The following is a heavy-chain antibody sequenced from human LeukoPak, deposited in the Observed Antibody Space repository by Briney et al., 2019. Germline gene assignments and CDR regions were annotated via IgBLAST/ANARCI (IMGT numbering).Heavy chain of an antibody. CDR2: IYYSGST. V-gene: IGHV4-61*01. Sequence: SETLSLTCTVSGGSVSSGSYYWSWIRQPPGNGLEWIGYIYYSGSTNYNPSLKSRVTISVDTSKNQFSLKLSSVTAADTAVYYCARFRRDGYDYDYYYGMDVWGQGTTVTVSS. CDR1: GGSVSSGSYY. J-gene: IGHJ6*02. D-gene: IGHD5-24*01. CDR3: ARFRRDGYDYDYYYGMDV.